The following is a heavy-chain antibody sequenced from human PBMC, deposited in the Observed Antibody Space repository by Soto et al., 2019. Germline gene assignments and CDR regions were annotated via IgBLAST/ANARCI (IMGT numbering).Heavy chain of an antibody. J-gene: IGHJ4*02. CDR2: IYYSGST. D-gene: IGHD3-9*01. Sequence: SETLSLTCTVSGGSFSSGGYYWSWIRQHPGKGLDWIGYIYYSGSTYYNPSLKSRVTISVDTSKNQFSLKLSSVTAADTAVYYCARIWAEYYDILTGYEYYFDYWGQGTLVTVSS. CDR3: ARIWAEYYDILTGYEYYFDY. CDR1: GGSFSSGGYY. V-gene: IGHV4-31*03.